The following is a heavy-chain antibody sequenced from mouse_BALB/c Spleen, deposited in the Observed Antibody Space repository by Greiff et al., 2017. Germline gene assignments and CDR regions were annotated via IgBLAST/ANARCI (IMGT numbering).Heavy chain of an antibody. J-gene: IGHJ1*01. D-gene: IGHD2-1*01. Sequence: DVHLVESGGGLVKPGGSLKLSCAASGFTFSSYAMSWVRQSPEKRLEWVAEISSGGSYTYYPDTVTGRFTISRDNAKNTLYLEMSSLRSEDTAMYYCARVYGNSWYFDVWGAGTTVTVSS. V-gene: IGHV5-9-4*01. CDR2: ISSGGSYT. CDR3: ARVYGNSWYFDV. CDR1: GFTFSSYA.